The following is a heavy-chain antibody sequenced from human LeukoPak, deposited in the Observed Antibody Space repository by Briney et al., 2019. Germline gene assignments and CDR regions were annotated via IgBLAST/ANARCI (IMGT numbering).Heavy chain of an antibody. CDR1: GYTFTDYY. D-gene: IGHD3-10*01. J-gene: IGHJ5*02. Sequence: ASVKVSCKTSGYTFTDYYIHWVRQVPGQGLEWMGWINPNSGGTNYAQKFQGRVTMTRDTSISTAYMELSRLRSDDTAVYYCARGGYGSGSSPNNWFDPWGQGTLVTVSS. V-gene: IGHV1-2*02. CDR3: ARGGYGSGSSPNNWFDP. CDR2: INPNSGGT.